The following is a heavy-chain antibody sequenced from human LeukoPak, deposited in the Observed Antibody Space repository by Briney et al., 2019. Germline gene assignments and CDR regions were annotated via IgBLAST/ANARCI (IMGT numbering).Heavy chain of an antibody. J-gene: IGHJ4*02. CDR1: GFTFSSYG. CDR3: AKDLSDLVMVIDS. V-gene: IGHV3-23*01. Sequence: GGSLRLSCAASGFTFSSYGMSWVRQAPGKGLEWVSGISGSGGSTYYADSVKGRFSISRDNSKNTLYLQMNSLRAEDTAVYYCAKDLSDLVMVIDSWGQGTLVTVSS. CDR2: ISGSGGST. D-gene: IGHD3-16*01.